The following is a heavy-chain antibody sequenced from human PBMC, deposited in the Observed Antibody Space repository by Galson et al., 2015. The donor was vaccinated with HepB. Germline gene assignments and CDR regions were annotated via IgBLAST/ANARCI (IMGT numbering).Heavy chain of an antibody. Sequence: SLRLSCAASGFSFSSYSMNWVRQAPGKGLEWVSYISSSSSTIYYADSVKGRFTISRDNAKNSLYLQMNSLRDEDTAVYYCARFFGDTYRDYYYYYGMDVWGQGTTVTVSS. CDR3: ARFFGDTYRDYYYYYGMDV. J-gene: IGHJ6*02. CDR1: GFSFSSYS. V-gene: IGHV3-48*02. D-gene: IGHD3-10*01. CDR2: ISSSSSTI.